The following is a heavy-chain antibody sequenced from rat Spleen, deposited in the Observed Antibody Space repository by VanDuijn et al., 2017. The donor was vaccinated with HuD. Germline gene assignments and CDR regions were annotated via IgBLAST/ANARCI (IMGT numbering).Heavy chain of an antibody. CDR3: GRAATEGLDY. CDR2: ITNSGGTT. J-gene: IGHJ2*01. CDR1: GFTFNNYW. D-gene: IGHD1-11*01. Sequence: EVQLVESGGGLVQPGRSLKLSCLASGFTFNNYWMTWIRQAPGKGLEWVASITNSGGTTNYPDSLKGRFTISRDNAQNTLYLQMNKLGSEDTAIYYCGRAATEGLDYWGQGVMVTVSS. V-gene: IGHV5-31*01.